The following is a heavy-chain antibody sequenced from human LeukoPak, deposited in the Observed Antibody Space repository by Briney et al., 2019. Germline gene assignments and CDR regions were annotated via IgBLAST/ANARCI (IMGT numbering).Heavy chain of an antibody. CDR2: IYYSGST. Sequence: SETLSLTCTVSGGSISSYYWSWIRQPPGKGLEWIGYIYYSGSTNYNPSLKSRVTISVDTSKNQFSLKLSSVTAADTAVYYCARVQEWLSHDAFDIWGQGTMVTVSS. CDR1: GGSISSYY. D-gene: IGHD3-3*01. J-gene: IGHJ3*02. V-gene: IGHV4-59*12. CDR3: ARVQEWLSHDAFDI.